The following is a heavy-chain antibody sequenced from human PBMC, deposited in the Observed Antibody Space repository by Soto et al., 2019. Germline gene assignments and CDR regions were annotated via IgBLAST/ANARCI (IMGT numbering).Heavy chain of an antibody. Sequence: SETLSLTCTVSGGTISSGDYYWSWIRQVPKKGLEWIGYIYYSGSTYYNPSLKSRVAMSVDTSKNQFSLKLSSVTAADTAIYYCAREGRLATAGRFDYWGQGTLVTVSS. V-gene: IGHV4-31*03. CDR2: IYYSGST. D-gene: IGHD6-13*01. CDR3: AREGRLATAGRFDY. CDR1: GGTISSGDYY. J-gene: IGHJ4*02.